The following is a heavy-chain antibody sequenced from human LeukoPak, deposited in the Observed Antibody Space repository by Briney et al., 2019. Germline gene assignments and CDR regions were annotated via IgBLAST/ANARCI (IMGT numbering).Heavy chain of an antibody. V-gene: IGHV3-30-3*01. D-gene: IGHD4-23*01. CDR2: ISYDGSNK. CDR1: GFTFSSYA. Sequence: GGSLRLSCAASGFTFSSYAMHWVRQAPGKGLEWVAVISYDGSNKYYADSVKGRFTISRDNSKNTLYLQMNSLRAEDTAVYYCAREGGKQSLDYWGQGTLVTVSS. J-gene: IGHJ4*02. CDR3: AREGGKQSLDY.